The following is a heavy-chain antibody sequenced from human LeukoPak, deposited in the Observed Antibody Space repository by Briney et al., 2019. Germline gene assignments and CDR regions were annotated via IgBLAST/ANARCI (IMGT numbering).Heavy chain of an antibody. CDR2: IYYSGST. CDR3: ARVGDIVVVPAAASCFDY. D-gene: IGHD2-2*01. CDR1: GGSISSYY. V-gene: IGHV4-59*08. Sequence: PSETLSLTCTVSGGSISSYYWSWIRQPPGKGREGVGYIYYSGSTYYNPSLKSRVTISVDTSKNQFSLKLSSVTAADTAVYYCARVGDIVVVPAAASCFDYWGQGTLVTVSS. J-gene: IGHJ4*02.